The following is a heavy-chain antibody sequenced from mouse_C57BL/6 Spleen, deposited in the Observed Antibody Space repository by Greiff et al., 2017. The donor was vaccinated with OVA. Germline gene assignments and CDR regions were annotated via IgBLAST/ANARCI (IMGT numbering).Heavy chain of an antibody. CDR3: ANPYYSKGGFAY. CDR1: GYTFTSYW. V-gene: IGHV1-64*01. CDR2: IHPNSGST. Sequence: QVQLQQPGAELVKPGASVKLSCKASGYTFTSYWMHWVKQRPGQGLEWIGMIHPNSGSTNYNEKFKSKATLTVDKSSSTAYMQLSSLTSEDSAVYYCANPYYSKGGFAYWGQGTLVTVSA. J-gene: IGHJ3*01. D-gene: IGHD2-5*01.